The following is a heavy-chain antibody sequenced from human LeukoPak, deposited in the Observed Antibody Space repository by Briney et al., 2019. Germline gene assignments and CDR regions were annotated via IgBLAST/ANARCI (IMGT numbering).Heavy chain of an antibody. V-gene: IGHV4-39*01. CDR1: GGSISSSDYY. D-gene: IGHD1-1*01. CDR2: IYYGGST. Sequence: SETLSLTCTVSGGSISSSDYYWGWIRQPPGKGLEWIGSIYYGGSTYYNPSLKSRVTIFVDTSKNQFSLKLSSVTAADTAVFYCASLDPKLTWVDSWGQGILVTVSS. J-gene: IGHJ4*02. CDR3: ASLDPKLTWVDS.